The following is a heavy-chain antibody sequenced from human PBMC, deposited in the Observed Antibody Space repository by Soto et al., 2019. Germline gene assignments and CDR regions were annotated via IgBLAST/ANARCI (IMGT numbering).Heavy chain of an antibody. Sequence: ASVKVSCKASGYTFTGYYMHWVRQAPGQGLEWMGWINPNSGGTNYAQEFQGWVTMTRDTSISTAYMELSRLRSDDTAVYYCARDLGITGTTPYYYGMDVWGQGTTVTVSS. CDR2: INPNSGGT. V-gene: IGHV1-2*04. D-gene: IGHD1-20*01. CDR1: GYTFTGYY. J-gene: IGHJ6*02. CDR3: ARDLGITGTTPYYYGMDV.